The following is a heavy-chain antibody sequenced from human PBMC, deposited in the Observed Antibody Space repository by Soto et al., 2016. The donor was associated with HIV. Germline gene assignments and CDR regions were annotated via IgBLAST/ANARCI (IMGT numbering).Heavy chain of an antibody. Sequence: QLVESGGGLIQPGGSLRLSCAASGFTFSDYWMHWVRQAPGKGLEWISGISASGSTTFYAASMKGRLSISRDTSNNTVYLQMTSLRAEDTAIYFCAKGGSSWYRPLDYWGQGTLVTVSS. CDR1: GFTFSDYW. V-gene: IGHV3-23*04. D-gene: IGHD6-13*01. J-gene: IGHJ4*02. CDR3: AKGGSSWYRPLDY. CDR2: ISASGSTT.